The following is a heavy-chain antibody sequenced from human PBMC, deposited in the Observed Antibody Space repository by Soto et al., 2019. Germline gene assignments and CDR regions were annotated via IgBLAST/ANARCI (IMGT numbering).Heavy chain of an antibody. J-gene: IGHJ4*02. CDR1: GYTFTSYY. D-gene: IGHD3-22*01. Sequence: GASVKVSCKASGYTFTSYYMHWVRQAPGQGLEWMGIINPSGGSTSYAQKFQGRVTMTRDTSTSTVYMELSSLRSEDTAVYYCARDLAPYYDSSGLHFDYWGQGTLVTVSS. CDR2: INPSGGST. V-gene: IGHV1-46*03. CDR3: ARDLAPYYDSSGLHFDY.